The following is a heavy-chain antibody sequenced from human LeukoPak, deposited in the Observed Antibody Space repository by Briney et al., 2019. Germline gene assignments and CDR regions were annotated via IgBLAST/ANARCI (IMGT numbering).Heavy chain of an antibody. V-gene: IGHV1-2*02. D-gene: IGHD1-26*01. J-gene: IGHJ5*02. CDR2: INPNSGGT. Sequence: ASVKVSRKASGYTFTGYYMHWVRQAPGQGLEWMGWINPNSGGTSYAQKFQGRVTMTRDTSISTAYMELSRLRSDDTAVYYCARQRGLWWFDPWGQGTLVTVSS. CDR3: ARQRGLWWFDP. CDR1: GYTFTGYY.